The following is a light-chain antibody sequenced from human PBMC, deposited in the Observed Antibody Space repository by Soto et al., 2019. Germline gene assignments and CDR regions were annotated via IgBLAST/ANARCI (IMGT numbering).Light chain of an antibody. Sequence: SYELTQPPSVSVSPGQTASITCSGDKLGDKYACWYQQKPGQSPVLVIYQDSKRPSGVPDRFSGSKSGSSASLAFSGLQSEDEGDYYCSVWDDSLNRVLFGGGTKLTVL. CDR3: SVWDDSLNRVL. V-gene: IGLV3-1*01. J-gene: IGLJ2*01. CDR2: QDS. CDR1: KLGDKY.